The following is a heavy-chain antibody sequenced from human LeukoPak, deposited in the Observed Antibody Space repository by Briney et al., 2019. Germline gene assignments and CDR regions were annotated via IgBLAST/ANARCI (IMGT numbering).Heavy chain of an antibody. CDR2: ISYDGSNK. CDR3: AKDILGYYYDSRVAFDI. Sequence: PGGSLRLSCAASGFTFSSYAMHWVRQAPGKGLEWVAVISYDGSNKYYADSVKGRFTISRDNSKNTLYLQMNSLRAEDTALYYCAKDILGYYYDSRVAFDIWGQGTMVTVSS. CDR1: GFTFSSYA. D-gene: IGHD3-22*01. J-gene: IGHJ3*02. V-gene: IGHV3-30-3*01.